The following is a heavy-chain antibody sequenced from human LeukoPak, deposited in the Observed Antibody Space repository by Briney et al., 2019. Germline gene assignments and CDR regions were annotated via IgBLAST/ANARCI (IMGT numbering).Heavy chain of an antibody. D-gene: IGHD3-22*01. V-gene: IGHV4-61*05. J-gene: IGHJ5*02. Sequence: SETLSLTCAVSGGSISSSNYYWGWIRQPPGKGLEWIGHIYYSGSTNYNPSLKSRVTISVDTSKNQFSLKLYSVTAADTAVYYCAGYDSSGYYSPWGQGTLVTVSS. CDR1: GGSISSSNYY. CDR3: AGYDSSGYYSP. CDR2: IYYSGST.